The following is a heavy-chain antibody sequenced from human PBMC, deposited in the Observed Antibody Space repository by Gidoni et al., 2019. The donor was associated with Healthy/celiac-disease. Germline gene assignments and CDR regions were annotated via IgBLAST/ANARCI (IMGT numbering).Heavy chain of an antibody. D-gene: IGHD3-9*01. CDR2: NSSSSSTI. CDR3: ARDAEKDILTGYPQNYYYGMDV. V-gene: IGHV3-48*02. Sequence: EVQLVESGGGLVQPGGSLRLSCAASGFTFSSYSMNWFRQVPGKGLGWFSYNSSSSSTIYYADSVQGRFTISRDNAKNSLYLQMNSLRDEDTAVYYCARDAEKDILTGYPQNYYYGMDVWGQGTTVTVSS. J-gene: IGHJ6*02. CDR1: GFTFSSYS.